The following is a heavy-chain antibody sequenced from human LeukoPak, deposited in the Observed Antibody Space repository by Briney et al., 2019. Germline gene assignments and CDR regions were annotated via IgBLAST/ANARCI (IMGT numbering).Heavy chain of an antibody. J-gene: IGHJ5*02. CDR1: GGSISSYY. V-gene: IGHV4-59*01. Sequence: PSETLSLTCTVSGGSISSYYWSWIRQPPGKGLEWIGYIYNSGSTNYNPSLKSRVTISVDTSKNQFSLKLTSVIAADTAVYYCARSDCSGGSCYRWFDPWGQGTLVTVSS. CDR3: ARSDCSGGSCYRWFDP. D-gene: IGHD2-15*01. CDR2: IYNSGST.